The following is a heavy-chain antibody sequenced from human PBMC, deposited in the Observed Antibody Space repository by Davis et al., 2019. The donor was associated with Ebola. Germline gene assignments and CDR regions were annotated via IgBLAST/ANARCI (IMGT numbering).Heavy chain of an antibody. CDR2: IWYDGSNK. V-gene: IGHV3-33*01. CDR1: GFTFSSYG. CDR3: ARDSPDTSPWSEGPDW. D-gene: IGHD3-9*01. J-gene: IGHJ4*02. Sequence: PGGSLTLSCAASGFTFSSYGMHWVRQAPGKGLEWVAVIWYDGSNKYYADSVKGRFTISRDNSKNTLYLQMNSLRAEDTAVYSCARDSPDTSPWSEGPDWWGQGTLVTVSS.